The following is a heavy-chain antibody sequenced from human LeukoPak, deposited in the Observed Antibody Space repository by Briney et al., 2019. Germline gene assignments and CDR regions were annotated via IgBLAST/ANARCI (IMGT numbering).Heavy chain of an antibody. CDR3: ARALGWTTDSYYYMDG. CDR2: MNPNSGNI. D-gene: IGHD3/OR15-3a*01. V-gene: IGHV1-8*01. J-gene: IGHJ6*03. Sequence: ASVTVSFKSSGYTFTIYDFNWLRQPPGQGLEWMGWMNPNSGNIGYAQKFQGRVTMTKNTSITTAYMELSSLRSEDTAVYYCARALGWTTDSYYYMDGWGKGTTVTVSS. CDR1: GYTFTIYD.